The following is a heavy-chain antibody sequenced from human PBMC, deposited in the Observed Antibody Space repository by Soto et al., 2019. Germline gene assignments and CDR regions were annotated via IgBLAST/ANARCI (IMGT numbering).Heavy chain of an antibody. D-gene: IGHD3-22*01. Sequence: QVQLQESGPGRVKPSETLSLTCTVSGDSITSSTYYWGWIRQPPGKGLEWIGSIYYSGSTYYNPSLNSRVTISVDTSRIHFSLKLISVTAADTAVYYCARQSYDSSDYFDYWGQGTLVTVSS. CDR1: GDSITSSTYY. CDR2: IYYSGST. V-gene: IGHV4-39*01. CDR3: ARQSYDSSDYFDY. J-gene: IGHJ4*02.